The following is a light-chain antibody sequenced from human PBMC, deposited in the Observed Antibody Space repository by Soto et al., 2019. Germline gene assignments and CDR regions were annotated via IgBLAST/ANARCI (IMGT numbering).Light chain of an antibody. CDR3: MQALQTPT. V-gene: IGKV2-28*01. CDR2: LGS. J-gene: IGKJ4*01. CDR1: QSLLHSDGNNY. Sequence: EIVMTQSPLSLPVTPGEPASISCRSSQSLLHSDGNNYMGWYLQKPGHSPQLLIYLGSNRASGVPDRFNGSGSGTDFTLKISRVEAEDVGVYYFMQALQTPTFGGGTKVEIK.